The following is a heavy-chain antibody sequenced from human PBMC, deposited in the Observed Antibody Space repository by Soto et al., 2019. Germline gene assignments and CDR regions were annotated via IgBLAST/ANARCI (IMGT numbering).Heavy chain of an antibody. CDR2: INPNGGST. CDR3: ARDLAAADY. V-gene: IGHV1-46*01. J-gene: IGHJ4*02. CDR1: GYIFINSY. D-gene: IGHD6-13*01. Sequence: QVHLVQAGAEVKEPGASVKGSCKASGYIFINSYIHWVRQAPAQGLEWIGIINPNGGSTNYAQKFRGRVTMARDTSTSTVYMDLSSLRSDATAVYYGARDLAAADYWGPGTLVTVSS.